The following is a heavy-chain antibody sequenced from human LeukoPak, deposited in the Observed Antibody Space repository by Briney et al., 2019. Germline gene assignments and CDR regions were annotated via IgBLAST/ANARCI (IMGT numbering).Heavy chain of an antibody. CDR1: GYTFTGYY. Sequence: ASVKVSCKASGYTFTGYYMHWVRQAPGQGLEWMGWINPNSGGTNYAQKFQGRVTMTEDTSTDTAYMELSSLRSEDTAVYYCATDLIYGSGSLALNAFDIWGQGTMVTVSS. J-gene: IGHJ3*02. D-gene: IGHD3-10*01. CDR2: INPNSGGT. V-gene: IGHV1-2*02. CDR3: ATDLIYGSGSLALNAFDI.